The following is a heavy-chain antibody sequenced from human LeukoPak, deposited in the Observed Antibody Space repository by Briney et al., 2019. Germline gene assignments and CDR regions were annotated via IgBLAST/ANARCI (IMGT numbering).Heavy chain of an antibody. CDR2: VNSDGTNA. J-gene: IGHJ4*02. D-gene: IGHD3-22*01. Sequence: GGSLRLSCAASGFTLSKYWMQGVRQVPGQGLVWVSHVNSDGTNASSADSVKGRFTISRDDAKNTLFLQMNSLRAEDTAVYYCARGGYYGSFDYWGQGTLVTVSS. V-gene: IGHV3-74*01. CDR1: GFTLSKYW. CDR3: ARGGYYGSFDY.